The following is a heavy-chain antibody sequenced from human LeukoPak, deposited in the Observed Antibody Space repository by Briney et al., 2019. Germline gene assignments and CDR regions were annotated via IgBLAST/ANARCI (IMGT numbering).Heavy chain of an antibody. CDR2: IKHDGSER. CDR1: GFTFPSFW. V-gene: IGHV3-7*03. CDR3: ARRGRIFGVVIIGYFDY. D-gene: IGHD3-3*01. Sequence: GGSLRLSCAASGFTFPSFWMSWVRQAPGKGLEWVANIKHDGSERYYVDSVKGRFTISRDDAKKSVYLQMNSLRAEDTAMYYCARRGRIFGVVIIGYFDYWGRGTLVTVSS. J-gene: IGHJ4*02.